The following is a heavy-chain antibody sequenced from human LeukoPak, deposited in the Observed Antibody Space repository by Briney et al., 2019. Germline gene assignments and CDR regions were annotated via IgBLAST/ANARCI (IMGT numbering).Heavy chain of an antibody. Sequence: GGSLRLSCAASGFTFSSYAMSWVRQAPGKGLEWVSAISGSGGSTYYADSVKGRFTIFRDNSKNTLYLQMNSLRAEDTAVYYCAKSYSGSRLGFDYWGQGTLVTVSS. CDR2: ISGSGGST. D-gene: IGHD1-26*01. V-gene: IGHV3-23*01. CDR1: GFTFSSYA. J-gene: IGHJ4*02. CDR3: AKSYSGSRLGFDY.